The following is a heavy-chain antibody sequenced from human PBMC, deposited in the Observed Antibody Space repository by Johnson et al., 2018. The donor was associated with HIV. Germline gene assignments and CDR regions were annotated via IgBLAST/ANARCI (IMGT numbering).Heavy chain of an antibody. CDR2: ISSRGSTI. Sequence: QVQLVESGGGLVKPGGSLRLSCAVSGFTFSDFYMSWIRQAPGKGLEWFSYISSRGSTIYYADSVKGRFTISRDNSKNTLYLQMKSLRAEDTAVYYCAELPGFGDYDDGALDIWGQGTMVTVSS. CDR3: AELPGFGDYDDGALDI. V-gene: IGHV3-11*04. D-gene: IGHD4-17*01. CDR1: GFTFSDFY. J-gene: IGHJ3*02.